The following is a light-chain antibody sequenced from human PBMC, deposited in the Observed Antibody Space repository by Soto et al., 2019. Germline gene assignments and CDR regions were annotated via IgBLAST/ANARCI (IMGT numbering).Light chain of an antibody. V-gene: IGKV1-6*02. Sequence: MYQSPVSLSANVEDRVTITCRAGQSIFSPLNWYQQRPGKAPKLLIYAASSLQSGVPSRFSGSGSGTDFTLTISILQPEDFATYCCLQDYIYPLPFGEGTKV. CDR3: LQDYIYPLP. CDR2: AAS. J-gene: IGKJ1*01. CDR1: QSIFSP.